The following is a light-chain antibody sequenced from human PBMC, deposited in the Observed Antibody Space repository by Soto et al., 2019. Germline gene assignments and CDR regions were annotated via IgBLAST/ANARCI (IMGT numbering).Light chain of an antibody. V-gene: IGKV1-9*01. Sequence: DIQLTQSPSSLSASVGDRVTITCRASQGISSYLAWYQQKPGKAPKLLIYTASTLQSGVPSRFSGSGSGTDFTLTISSLQPDDFATYYCLQLNSYPRTFGQGTRWIS. CDR3: LQLNSYPRT. CDR2: TAS. CDR1: QGISSY. J-gene: IGKJ1*01.